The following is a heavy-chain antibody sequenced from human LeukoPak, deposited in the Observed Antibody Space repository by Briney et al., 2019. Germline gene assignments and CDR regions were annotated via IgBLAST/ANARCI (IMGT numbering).Heavy chain of an antibody. V-gene: IGHV4-34*01. J-gene: IGHJ5*02. CDR1: GGSFSGYY. Sequence: SETLSLTCAVYGGSFSGYYWSWIRQPPGEGLEWIGEINHSGSTNYNPSLKSRVAISVDTSKNQFSLKLSSVTAADTAVYYCARRITMTIAPHPYNWFDPWGQGTLVTVSS. CDR3: ARRITMTIAPHPYNWFDP. CDR2: INHSGST. D-gene: IGHD3-22*01.